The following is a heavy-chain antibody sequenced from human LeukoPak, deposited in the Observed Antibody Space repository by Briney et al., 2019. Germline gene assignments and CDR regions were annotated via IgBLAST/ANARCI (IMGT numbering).Heavy chain of an antibody. Sequence: GGSLRLSCAASGFTFSSYSMNWVRQAPGKGLEWVSSISSSSSYIYYADSVKGRFTISRDNAKNSLYLQMNSLRAEDTAVYYCARELRYCSGGSCPFDYWGQGTLVTVSS. CDR2: ISSSSSYI. CDR3: ARELRYCSGGSCPFDY. J-gene: IGHJ4*02. V-gene: IGHV3-21*01. D-gene: IGHD2-15*01. CDR1: GFTFSSYS.